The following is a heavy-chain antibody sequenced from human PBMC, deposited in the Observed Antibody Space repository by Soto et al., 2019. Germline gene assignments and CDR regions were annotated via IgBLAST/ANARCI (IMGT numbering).Heavy chain of an antibody. D-gene: IGHD3-16*01. CDR2: INTYNGNT. J-gene: IGHJ6*02. Sequence: ASVKVSCKASGYTFTRYGIGWARQAPGQGLEWMGWINTYNGNTNYAQNVQGRVTLTTDTSTSTTYMELRSLRSNDTSIYYCAMVDVYVTPSPQDVWGQGTTVTVSS. CDR1: GYTFTRYG. CDR3: AMVDVYVTPSPQDV. V-gene: IGHV1-18*01.